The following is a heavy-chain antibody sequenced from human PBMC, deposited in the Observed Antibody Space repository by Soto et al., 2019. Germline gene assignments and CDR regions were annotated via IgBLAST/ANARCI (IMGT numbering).Heavy chain of an antibody. Sequence: QVQLVESGGGVVQPGRSLRLSCAASGFTFSSYGMHWVRQAPGKGLEWVAVISYDGSNKYYADSVKGRFTISRDNSKNALYLQMNSLRAEDTGVYYCAKDRYCSGGSGYWGGSFDYWGQGTLVTVSS. D-gene: IGHD2-15*01. CDR3: AKDRYCSGGSGYWGGSFDY. V-gene: IGHV3-30*18. CDR1: GFTFSSYG. J-gene: IGHJ4*02. CDR2: ISYDGSNK.